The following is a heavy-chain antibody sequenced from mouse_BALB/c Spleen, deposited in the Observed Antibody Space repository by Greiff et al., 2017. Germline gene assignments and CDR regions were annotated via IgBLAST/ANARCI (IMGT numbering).Heavy chain of an antibody. J-gene: IGHJ2*01. V-gene: IGHV5-6-5*01. CDR3: AREAHERFDY. CDR1: GFTFSSYA. CDR2: ISSGGST. Sequence: EVKLMESGGGLVKPGGSLKLSCAASGFTFSSYAMSWVRQTPEKRLEWVASISSGGSTYYPDSVKGRFTISRDNARNILYLQMSSLRSEDTAMYYCAREAHERFDYWGQGTTLTVSS.